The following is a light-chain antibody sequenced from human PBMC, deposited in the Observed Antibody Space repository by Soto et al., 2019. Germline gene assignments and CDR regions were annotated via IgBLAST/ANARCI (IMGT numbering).Light chain of an antibody. J-gene: IGKJ5*01. CDR3: QQYSALPMT. Sequence: DIHMTQSPSSLSASVGDRVTITFLASQNIRNYLVWYQQTAGKAPKLLIYAASSLQSGVPSRFSGSGSGTDFTLTISRLEPDDFGVYFCQQYSALPMTFGQGTRLEIK. CDR1: QNIRNY. V-gene: IGKV1-39*01. CDR2: AAS.